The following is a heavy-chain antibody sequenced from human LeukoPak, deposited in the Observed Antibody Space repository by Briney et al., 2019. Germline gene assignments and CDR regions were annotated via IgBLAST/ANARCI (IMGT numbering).Heavy chain of an antibody. CDR1: GDSISSSNW. Sequence: TSETLSLTCAVSGDSISSSNWWSWVRQPPGKGLEWIGQIYHSGSTNYNPSLKSRFTISRDKSKNQFSMELTSVTAADTAVYYCARSFRYSGYDYYFDPWGQGTLVTVSS. V-gene: IGHV4-4*02. J-gene: IGHJ5*02. CDR3: ARSFRYSGYDYYFDP. CDR2: IYHSGST. D-gene: IGHD5-12*01.